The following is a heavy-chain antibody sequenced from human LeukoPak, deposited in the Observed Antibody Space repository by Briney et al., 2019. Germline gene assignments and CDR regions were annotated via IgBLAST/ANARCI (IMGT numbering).Heavy chain of an antibody. J-gene: IGHJ6*03. CDR1: GGSISSSSYY. Sequence: SETLSLTCTVSGGSISSSSYYWGWIRQPPGKGLEWIGSIYYSGSTYYNPSLKSRVTISVDTSNNQFSLKLSSVTAADTAVYYCARTNKKSDILTGYYGYYMDVWGKGTTVTISS. V-gene: IGHV4-39*07. CDR3: ARTNKKSDILTGYYGYYMDV. D-gene: IGHD3-9*01. CDR2: IYYSGST.